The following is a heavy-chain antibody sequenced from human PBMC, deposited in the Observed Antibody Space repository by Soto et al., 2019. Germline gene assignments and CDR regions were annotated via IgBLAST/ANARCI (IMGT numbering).Heavy chain of an antibody. V-gene: IGHV4-39*01. CDR3: ARRGLVGATTFDY. Sequence: SETLSLTCTVSGGSISSSRSYWGWIRQPPGKGLECIGSIYYSGSTYYRPSLKSRVTISVDTSKNQFSLKLSSVTAADTAVYYCARRGLVGATTFDYWGQGTLVTVSS. CDR1: GGSISSSRSY. D-gene: IGHD1-26*01. J-gene: IGHJ4*02. CDR2: IYYSGST.